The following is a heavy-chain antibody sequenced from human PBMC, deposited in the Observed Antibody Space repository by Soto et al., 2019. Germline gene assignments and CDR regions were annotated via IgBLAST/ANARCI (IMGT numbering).Heavy chain of an antibody. V-gene: IGHV3-30*18. CDR1: GFTFSSYG. CDR3: AKDRGLEWLLYTHYYCYGMDV. D-gene: IGHD3-3*01. Sequence: GGSLRLSCAASGFTFSSYGMHWVRQAPGKGLEWVAVISYDGSNKYYADSVKGRFTISRDNSKNTLYLQMNSLRAEDTAVYYCAKDRGLEWLLYTHYYCYGMDVWGQGTTVTVSS. J-gene: IGHJ6*02. CDR2: ISYDGSNK.